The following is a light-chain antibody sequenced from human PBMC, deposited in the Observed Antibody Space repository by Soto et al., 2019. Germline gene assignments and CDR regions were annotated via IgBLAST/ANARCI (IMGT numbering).Light chain of an antibody. CDR3: QSYDSSLSAYV. V-gene: IGLV1-40*01. CDR2: GNS. Sequence: VLTQPPSVSGAPGHRVTISCTGSSSDIGAGYDVHWYQQLPGTAPKLLIYGNSDRPSGVPDRFSGSKSGTSASLAITGLQAEDEADYYCQSYDSSLSAYVFGTGTKVTVL. J-gene: IGLJ1*01. CDR1: SSDIGAGYD.